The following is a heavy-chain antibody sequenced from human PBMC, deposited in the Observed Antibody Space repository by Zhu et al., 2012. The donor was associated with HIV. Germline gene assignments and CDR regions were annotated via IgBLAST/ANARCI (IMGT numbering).Heavy chain of an antibody. CDR3: ARHLGYWNHYYHSSYMDV. J-gene: IGHJ6*03. Sequence: QVQLQESGPGLVKPSETLSLTCTVSGGSISSSSYYWGWIRQPPGKGLEWIGSIYYSGSTYYNPSLKSRVTISVDTSKNQFSLKLSSVTAADTAVYYCARHLGYWNHYYHSSYMDVWGKGDHGHRLL. D-gene: IGHD3-22*01. CDR1: GGSISSSSYY. V-gene: IGHV4-39*01. CDR2: IYYSGST.